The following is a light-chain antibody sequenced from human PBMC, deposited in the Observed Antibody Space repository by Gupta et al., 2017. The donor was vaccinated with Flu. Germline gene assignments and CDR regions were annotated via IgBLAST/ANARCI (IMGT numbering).Light chain of an antibody. CDR1: HRITKY. CDR2: SAS. Sequence: PSSLSASVGDRVTFTCRAGHRITKYLDWYQHIPVKAPKLLIYSASTVKSGVPTRFSGSGSGTDFTLTISSRQPEDFATYYCQQRYSTPYTFGQWTKMEIE. V-gene: IGKV1-39*01. J-gene: IGKJ2*01. CDR3: QQRYSTPYT.